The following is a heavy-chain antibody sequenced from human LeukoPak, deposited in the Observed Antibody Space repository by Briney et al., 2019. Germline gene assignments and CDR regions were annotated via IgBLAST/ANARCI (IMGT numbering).Heavy chain of an antibody. J-gene: IGHJ4*02. CDR1: GGSFSGYY. CDR2: INHSGST. D-gene: IGHD6-13*01. Sequence: SETLSLTCAVYGGSFSGYYWSWIRQPPGKGLEWIGEINHSGSTNYNPSLKSRVTISVDTSKNPFSLKLSSVTAADTAVYYCARGSSWYSIDYWGQGTLVTVSS. CDR3: ARGSSWYSIDY. V-gene: IGHV4-34*01.